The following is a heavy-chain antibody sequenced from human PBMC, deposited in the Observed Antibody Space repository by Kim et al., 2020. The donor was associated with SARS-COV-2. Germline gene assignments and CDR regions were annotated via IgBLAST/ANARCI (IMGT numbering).Heavy chain of an antibody. D-gene: IGHD3-10*01. J-gene: IGHJ4*02. V-gene: IGHV3-30*07. CDR3: TRRFYFDSGSFDF. Sequence: YTDSVKGRLTISRDNSKNTLYLQMDTLGAEDTAVYYCTRRFYFDSGSFDFWGQGTLVTVSS.